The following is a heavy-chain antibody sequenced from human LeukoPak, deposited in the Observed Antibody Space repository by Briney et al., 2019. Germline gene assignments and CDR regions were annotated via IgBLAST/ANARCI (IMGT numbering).Heavy chain of an antibody. CDR1: GGSFSGYY. J-gene: IGHJ4*02. V-gene: IGHV4-34*01. CDR3: AKEARYDSSGYLDY. D-gene: IGHD3-22*01. Sequence: SETLSLTCAVYGGSFSGYYWSWIRQPPGKGLEWIGEINHSGSTNYNPSLKSRVTISVDTSKNQFSLKLSSVTAADTAVYYCAKEARYDSSGYLDYWGQGTLVTVSS. CDR2: INHSGST.